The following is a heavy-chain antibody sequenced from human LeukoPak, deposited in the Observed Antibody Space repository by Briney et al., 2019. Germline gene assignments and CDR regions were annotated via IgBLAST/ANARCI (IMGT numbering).Heavy chain of an antibody. D-gene: IGHD2-15*01. CDR2: ISYDGSNK. CDR3: AKGWPATRY. Sequence: GGSLRLSCAASGFXFSSYGMHWVRQAPGKGREWVAVISYDGSNKYYADPVKGRCTISRDNSKNTLYLQMNSLRAEDTAVYYCAKGWPATRYWGQGTLVTVSS. CDR1: GFXFSSYG. V-gene: IGHV3-30*18. J-gene: IGHJ4*02.